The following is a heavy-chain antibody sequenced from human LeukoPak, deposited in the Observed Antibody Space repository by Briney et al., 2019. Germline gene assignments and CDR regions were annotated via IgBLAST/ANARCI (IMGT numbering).Heavy chain of an antibody. V-gene: IGHV3-20*04. CDR1: GFTFDNYG. CDR3: AREDSSSWGYYFDY. D-gene: IGHD6-13*01. CDR2: INWNGGST. J-gene: IGHJ4*02. Sequence: PGGSLRLSCAASGFTFDNYGMSWVRQAPGKGLEWVSGINWNGGSTGYADSVKGRFTTSRDNAKNSLYLQMNSLRAEDTALYYCAREDSSSWGYYFDYWGQGTLVTVSS.